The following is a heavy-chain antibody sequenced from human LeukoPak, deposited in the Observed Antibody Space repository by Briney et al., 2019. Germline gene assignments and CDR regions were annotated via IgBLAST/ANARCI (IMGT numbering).Heavy chain of an antibody. CDR2: IKQDGSEK. D-gene: IGHD3-22*01. Sequence: TGGSLRLSCAASGFTFSSYWMSWVRKAPGKGLEWVANIKQDGSEKYYVDSVKGRFTISRDNAKNSLYLQMNSLRAEDTAVYYCARDTYYYDSSGYRSHAFDIWGQGTMVTVSS. CDR3: ARDTYYYDSSGYRSHAFDI. J-gene: IGHJ3*02. V-gene: IGHV3-7*01. CDR1: GFTFSSYW.